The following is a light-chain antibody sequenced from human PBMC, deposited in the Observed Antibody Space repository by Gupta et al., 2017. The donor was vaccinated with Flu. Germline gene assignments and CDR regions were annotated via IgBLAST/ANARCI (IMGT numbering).Light chain of an antibody. J-gene: IGLJ1*01. CDR3: SSYTSSNTLYV. V-gene: IGLV2-14*01. CDR2: EVN. CDR1: SSDVGDYNN. Sequence: QSALTQSASVSGSRGQSITISCPETSSDVGDYNNVSWYQQHPGKAPKLMIYEVNNRPSGVSNRFSGSKSDNTASLTISGLQAEDEADYYCSSYTSSNTLYVFGTGTKVTVL.